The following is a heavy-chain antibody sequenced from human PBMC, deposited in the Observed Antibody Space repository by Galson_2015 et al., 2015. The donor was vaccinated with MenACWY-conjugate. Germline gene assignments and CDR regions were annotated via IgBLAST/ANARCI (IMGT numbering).Heavy chain of an antibody. CDR1: GFTFSSYG. Sequence: SLRLSCAASGFTFSSYGMHWVRQAPGKGLEWVAVIWYDGSNKYYADSVKGRFTISRDNSKNTLYLQMNSLRAEDTAVYYCARETDSGWYLDYWGQGTLVTVSS. V-gene: IGHV3-33*01. J-gene: IGHJ4*02. D-gene: IGHD6-19*01. CDR2: IWYDGSNK. CDR3: ARETDSGWYLDY.